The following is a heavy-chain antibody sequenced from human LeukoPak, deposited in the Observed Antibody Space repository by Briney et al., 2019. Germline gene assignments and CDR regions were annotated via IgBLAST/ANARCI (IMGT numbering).Heavy chain of an antibody. J-gene: IGHJ4*02. CDR3: AREAHPYCTNGVCYTGFDY. CDR1: GYTFTSYG. D-gene: IGHD2-8*01. V-gene: IGHV1-18*01. CDR2: ISAYNGNT. Sequence: ASVKVSCKASGYTFTSYGISWVRQAPGQGLEWMGWISAYNGNTNYAQKFQGRVTITADESTSTAYMELSSLRSEDTAVYYCAREAHPYCTNGVCYTGFDYWGQGTLVTVSS.